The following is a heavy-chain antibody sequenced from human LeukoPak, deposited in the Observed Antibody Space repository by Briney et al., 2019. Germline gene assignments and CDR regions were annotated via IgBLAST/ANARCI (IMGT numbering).Heavy chain of an antibody. Sequence: PSETLSLTCTVSGGSISAYYWSWIRRPPGKGLEWIGYMYYSGGSNYNPSLKSRVTISVDTSKNQFSLKLNSVTAADTAVYYCAGTYKYGSGYHMDVWGKGTTVTISS. CDR1: GGSISAYY. V-gene: IGHV4-59*13. CDR3: AGTYKYGSGYHMDV. D-gene: IGHD3-10*01. CDR2: MYYSGGS. J-gene: IGHJ6*03.